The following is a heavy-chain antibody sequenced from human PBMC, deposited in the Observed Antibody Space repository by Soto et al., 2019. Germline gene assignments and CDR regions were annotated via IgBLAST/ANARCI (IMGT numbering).Heavy chain of an antibody. D-gene: IGHD2-21*02. V-gene: IGHV1-18*01. Sequence: SVKVSCKASGYTFTSYGISWVRQAPGQGLEWMGWISAYNGNTNYAQKLQGRVTMTTDTSTSTAYMELRSLRSDDTAVYYCARDCLGTRNTKYCGGDFAAFDIWGQ. CDR2: ISAYNGNT. CDR3: ARDCLGTRNTKYCGGDFAAFDI. J-gene: IGHJ3*02. CDR1: GYTFTSYG.